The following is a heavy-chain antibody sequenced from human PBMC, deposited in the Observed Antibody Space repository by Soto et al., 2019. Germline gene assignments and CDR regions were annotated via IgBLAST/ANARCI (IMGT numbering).Heavy chain of an antibody. D-gene: IGHD2-15*01. CDR2: IWYDGSNK. CDR1: GFTFSSYG. CDR3: AKGYCSGGSCSAGP. J-gene: IGHJ5*02. Sequence: PGGSLRLSCAASGFTFSSYGMHWVRQAPGKGLEWVAVIWYDGSNKYYADSVKGRFTISRDNSKNTLYLQMNSLRAEDTAVYYCAKGYCSGGSCSAGPWGQGTLVTVSS. V-gene: IGHV3-33*06.